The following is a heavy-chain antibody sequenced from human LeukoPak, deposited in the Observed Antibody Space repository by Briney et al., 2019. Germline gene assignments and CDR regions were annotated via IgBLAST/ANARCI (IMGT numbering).Heavy chain of an antibody. CDR1: GFTFSSYS. V-gene: IGHV3-21*01. D-gene: IGHD2-21*01. Sequence: GGSLRLSCAASGFTFSSYSMNWVRQAPGKGLEWVSSISSSGIYIYYADSVKGRFTISRDNAKNSLYLRMNSLRAEDTGVYYCAQSIGRVVGTFDFWGQETLVTVSS. CDR3: AQSIGRVVGTFDF. J-gene: IGHJ4*02. CDR2: ISSSGIYI.